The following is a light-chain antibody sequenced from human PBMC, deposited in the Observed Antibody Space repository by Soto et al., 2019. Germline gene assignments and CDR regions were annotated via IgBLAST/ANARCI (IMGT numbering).Light chain of an antibody. V-gene: IGKV3-20*01. J-gene: IGKJ4*01. CDR2: AAS. Sequence: IVVAQSPAPPSVSSGERAPLSWRASPSVSSSQLTWFQQKPGPAPRLLIYAASNRAAGIPDRFSGSGSGTDFTLTISRLEPEDFAVYYCQQYGSAPFTFGGGTKVDIK. CDR1: PSVSSSQ. CDR3: QQYGSAPFT.